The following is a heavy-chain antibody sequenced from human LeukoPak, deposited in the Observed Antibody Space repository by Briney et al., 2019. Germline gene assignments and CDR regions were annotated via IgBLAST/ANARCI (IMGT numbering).Heavy chain of an antibody. J-gene: IGHJ4*02. CDR3: VRHDSFIPF. CDR1: VYTFTNYA. D-gene: IGHD2-21*01. CDR2: ISDTYATT. Sequence: GGSLRLSCAASVYTFTNYAMMWVRQAPGKGVEWVSSISDTYATTYYTDSVRGRCTISRDNSKNTVSLQLNNLRAEDTAVYFCVRHDSFIPFWGRGALVTVSS. V-gene: IGHV3-23*01.